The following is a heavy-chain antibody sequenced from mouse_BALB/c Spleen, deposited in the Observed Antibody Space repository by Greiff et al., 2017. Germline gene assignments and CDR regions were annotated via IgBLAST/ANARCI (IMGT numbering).Heavy chain of an antibody. CDR1: GFTFSSYA. CDR3: ARGQLRSDFDY. CDR2: ISSGGST. V-gene: IGHV5-6-5*01. Sequence: EVQLVESGGGLVKPGGSLKLSCAASGFTFSSYAMSWVRQTPEKRLEWVASISSGGSTYYPDSVKGRFTISRDNARNILYLQMSSLRSEDTAMYYCARGQLRSDFDYWGQGTTLTVSS. D-gene: IGHD1-1*01. J-gene: IGHJ2*01.